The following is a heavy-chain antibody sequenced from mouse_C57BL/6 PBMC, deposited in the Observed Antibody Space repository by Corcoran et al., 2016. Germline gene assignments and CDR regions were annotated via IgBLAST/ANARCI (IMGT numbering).Heavy chain of an antibody. CDR3: ARANWDSPDY. D-gene: IGHD4-1*01. Sequence: QVQLKQSGAELVRPGASVKLSCKASGYTFTDYYINWVKQRPGQGLEWIARIYPGSGNTYYNEKFKGKATLTAEKSSSTAYMQLSSLTSEDSAVYVCARANWDSPDYWGQGTTLTVSS. V-gene: IGHV1-76*01. J-gene: IGHJ2*01. CDR1: GYTFTDYY. CDR2: IYPGSGNT.